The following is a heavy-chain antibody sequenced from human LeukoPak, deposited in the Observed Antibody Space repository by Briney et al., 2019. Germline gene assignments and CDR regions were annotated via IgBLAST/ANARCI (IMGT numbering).Heavy chain of an antibody. J-gene: IGHJ3*02. CDR1: GFTFDDYA. V-gene: IGHV3-9*03. Sequence: GGSLRLSCAAAGFTFDDYAMHSVRQAPGKGLEWVSGISLNSGSIGYADSVKGRFTISRDNTENSLYLQTNSLRAEDMALYYCAKDQCSGYDRRACAFDIWGQGTMVTVSS. D-gene: IGHD3-9*01. CDR3: AKDQCSGYDRRACAFDI. CDR2: ISLNSGSI.